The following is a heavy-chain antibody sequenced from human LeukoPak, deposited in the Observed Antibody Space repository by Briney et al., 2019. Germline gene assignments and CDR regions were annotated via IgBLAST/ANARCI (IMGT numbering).Heavy chain of an antibody. CDR2: INPSGGST. Sequence: ASVKVSCKASGYTFTSYYMHWVRQAPGQGLEWMGIINPSGGSTSYAQKLQGRVTMTTDTSTGTAYMELRSLRSDDTAVYYCARVGFDDYGDYEGVRYWGQGTLVTVSS. D-gene: IGHD4-17*01. CDR1: GYTFTSYY. CDR3: ARVGFDDYGDYEGVRY. J-gene: IGHJ4*02. V-gene: IGHV1-46*01.